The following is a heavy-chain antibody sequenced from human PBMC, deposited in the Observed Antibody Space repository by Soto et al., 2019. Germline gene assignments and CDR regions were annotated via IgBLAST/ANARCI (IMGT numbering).Heavy chain of an antibody. CDR1: GFTVSSNY. V-gene: IGHV3-66*01. CDR2: IYSGGST. J-gene: IGHJ3*02. D-gene: IGHD5-12*01. CDR3: AREWGGYSCYDYDRAFDI. Sequence: GGSLRLSCAASGFTVSSNYMSWVRQAPGKGLEWVSVIYSGGSTYYADSVKGRFTISRDNSKNTLYLQMNSLRAEDTAVYYFAREWGGYSCYDYDRAFDIWGQGTMVTVSS.